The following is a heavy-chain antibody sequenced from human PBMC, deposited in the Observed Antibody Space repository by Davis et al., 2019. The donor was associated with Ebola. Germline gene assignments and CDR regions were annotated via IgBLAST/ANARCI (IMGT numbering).Heavy chain of an antibody. CDR2: IRYDGSNK. J-gene: IGHJ2*01. CDR3: AKDKSSSWMWYFDL. V-gene: IGHV3-30*02. Sequence: GGSLRLSCAASGFTFSSYGMHWVRQAPGKGLEWVAFIRYDGSNKYYADSVKGRFTISRDNSKNTLYLQMNSLRAEDTAVYYCAKDKSSSWMWYFDLWSRGTLVTVSS. D-gene: IGHD6-13*01. CDR1: GFTFSSYG.